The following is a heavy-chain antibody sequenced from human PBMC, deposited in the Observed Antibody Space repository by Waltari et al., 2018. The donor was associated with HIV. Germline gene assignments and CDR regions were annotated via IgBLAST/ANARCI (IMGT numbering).Heavy chain of an antibody. J-gene: IGHJ4*02. CDR1: GGSISSSNW. CDR3: ARGMGSGSSMYYFDY. V-gene: IGHV4-4*02. D-gene: IGHD3-10*01. Sequence: QVQLQESGPGLVKPSGTLSLTCAVSGGSISSSNWWRWVSQPPGKGLEWIGEIYHSGSTNYNPSLKSRVTISVDKSKNQFSLKLSSVTAADTAVYYCARGMGSGSSMYYFDYWGQGTLVTVSS. CDR2: IYHSGST.